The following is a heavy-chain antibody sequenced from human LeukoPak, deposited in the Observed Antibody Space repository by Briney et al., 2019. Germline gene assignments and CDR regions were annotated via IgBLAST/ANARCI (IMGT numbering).Heavy chain of an antibody. D-gene: IGHD6-25*01. CDR3: ARRSGLVGDPARFDF. Sequence: PETLSLTCTVSSSSIISSSYYWGWIRQPPGKGLEYIASMYYTGSTYYNPSLKSRVTMSVDTSKNQFSLKLSSVTAADTAVYYCARRSGLVGDPARFDFWGQGALVTVSS. J-gene: IGHJ4*02. V-gene: IGHV4-39*01. CDR2: MYYTGST. CDR1: SSSIISSSYY.